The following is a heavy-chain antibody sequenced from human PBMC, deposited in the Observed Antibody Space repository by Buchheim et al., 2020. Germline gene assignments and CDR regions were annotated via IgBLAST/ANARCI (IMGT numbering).Heavy chain of an antibody. Sequence: EVQLVESGGGLVQPGGSLRLSFAASGFTFSSYSMNWVRQAPGKGLEWVSYISSSSSTIYYADSVKGRFTISRDNAKNSLYLQMNSLRAEDTAVYYCARGENYYDSSGYYREYFQHWGQGTL. V-gene: IGHV3-48*01. CDR3: ARGENYYDSSGYYREYFQH. CDR1: GFTFSSYS. CDR2: ISSSSSTI. D-gene: IGHD3-22*01. J-gene: IGHJ1*01.